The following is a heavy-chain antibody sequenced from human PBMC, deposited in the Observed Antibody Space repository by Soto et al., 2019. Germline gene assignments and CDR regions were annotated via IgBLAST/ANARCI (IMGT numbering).Heavy chain of an antibody. CDR1: GYTFTSYG. CDR3: ARANYDFWSGYGRPPTYYYGMDV. D-gene: IGHD3-3*01. V-gene: IGHV1-18*01. J-gene: IGHJ6*02. Sequence: GASVKVSCKASGYTFTSYGISWVRQAPGQGLEWMGWISAYNGNTNYAQKLQGRVTMTTDTSTSTAYMELRSLRSDDTAVYYCARANYDFWSGYGRPPTYYYGMDVWGQGTTVTVSS. CDR2: ISAYNGNT.